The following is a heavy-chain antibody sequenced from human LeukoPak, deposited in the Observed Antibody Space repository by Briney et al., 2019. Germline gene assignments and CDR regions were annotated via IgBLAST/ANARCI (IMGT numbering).Heavy chain of an antibody. CDR3: ARDHVLRFLEWLFFSWFDP. V-gene: IGHV3-13*03. J-gene: IGHJ5*02. CDR2: IGTAGDT. Sequence: GGSLRLSCAACGFTFSSYDMHWVRQATGKGLEWVSAIGTAGDTYYPGSVKGQFTISRENAKNYLYLQMNSLRAGDTAVYYCARDHVLRFLEWLFFSWFDPWGQGTLVTVSS. CDR1: GFTFSSYD. D-gene: IGHD3-3*01.